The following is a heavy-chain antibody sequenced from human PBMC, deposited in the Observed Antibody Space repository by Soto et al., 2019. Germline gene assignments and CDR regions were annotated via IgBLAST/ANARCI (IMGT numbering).Heavy chain of an antibody. CDR2: ILYDGSDK. J-gene: IGHJ6*02. CDR3: AKDRIVMIRGVMNYDGMDV. Sequence: QVQLVESGGGVVQPRRSLRLSCAASGFTFSNYGMHWVRQAPGKGLEWVAFILYDGSDKYFADSVKGRFTISRDNSKNALDLQMNSLRAEDTAVYYCAKDRIVMIRGVMNYDGMDVWGQGTTVTVSS. D-gene: IGHD3-10*01. V-gene: IGHV3-30*18. CDR1: GFTFSNYG.